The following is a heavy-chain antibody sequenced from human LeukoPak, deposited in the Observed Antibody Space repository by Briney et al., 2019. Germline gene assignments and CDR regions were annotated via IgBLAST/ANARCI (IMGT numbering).Heavy chain of an antibody. V-gene: IGHV3-23*01. Sequence: GGSLRLSCATSGFTFSSYAMSWVRQAPGKGLEWVSAISGSGGSTYYADSVKGRFTISRDNSKNTLYLQMNSLRAEDTAVYYCAKDVTRVEMFDYWGQGTLVTVSS. CDR1: GFTFSSYA. D-gene: IGHD5-24*01. CDR2: ISGSGGST. CDR3: AKDVTRVEMFDY. J-gene: IGHJ4*02.